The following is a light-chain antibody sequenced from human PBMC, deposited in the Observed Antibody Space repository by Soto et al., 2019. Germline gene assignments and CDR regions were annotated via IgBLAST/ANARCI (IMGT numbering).Light chain of an antibody. Sequence: DIQMTQSPSSLSASVGDRVTITCRASETIISSLNWFQQKPGKAPKLLIYAASILQNEVPSRFSGSGSGTDFTLSITSLQFEDFATYYCQQTHSVPLTFGQGTRLEIK. CDR3: QQTHSVPLT. CDR1: ETIISS. J-gene: IGKJ5*01. V-gene: IGKV1-39*01. CDR2: AAS.